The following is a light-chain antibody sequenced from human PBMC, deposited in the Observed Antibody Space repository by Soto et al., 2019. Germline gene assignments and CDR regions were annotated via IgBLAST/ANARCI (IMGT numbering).Light chain of an antibody. J-gene: IGKJ1*01. CDR2: GAS. CDR3: QQYNNWPPWT. CDR1: QSVRSN. Sequence: EIVMTQSPATLSVSPGERATLSCRASQSVRSNLAWYQQKPGQAPRLLIYGASTRATGIPARFSGSGSGTEFTLTISSLQSEDFVVYYCQQYNNWPPWTFCQGTKVEIK. V-gene: IGKV3-15*01.